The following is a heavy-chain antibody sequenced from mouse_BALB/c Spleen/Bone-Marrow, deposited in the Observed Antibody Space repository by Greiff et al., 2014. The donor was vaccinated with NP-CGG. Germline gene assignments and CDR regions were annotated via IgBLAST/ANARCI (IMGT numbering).Heavy chain of an antibody. V-gene: IGHV5-4*02. D-gene: IGHD2-14*01. CDR2: ISYGGSYI. CDR3: ARDRGVQGYAMDY. J-gene: IGHJ4*01. CDR1: GFTFSDFY. Sequence: EVKLMESGGGLVKPGGSLKLPCAASGFTFSDFYMYWVRQTPEKRLEWVATISYGGSYIYYPDSVKGRFTISRDDAKNNLYLQMSSLKSEDTAMYYCARDRGVQGYAMDYWGQGTSVTVSS.